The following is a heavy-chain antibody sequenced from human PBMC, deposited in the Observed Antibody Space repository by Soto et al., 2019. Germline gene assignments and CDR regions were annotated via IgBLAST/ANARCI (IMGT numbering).Heavy chain of an antibody. CDR1: GFTFSTYS. Sequence: GGSLRLSCAASGFTFSTYSMNWIRQAPGKGLEWVSYISSSSSTIYYADSVKGRFTISRDNAKNSLYLQMNSLRAEDTAVYYCAKERSYYDSSGYLFDYWGQGTLVTVSS. J-gene: IGHJ4*02. CDR2: ISSSSSTI. V-gene: IGHV3-48*01. CDR3: AKERSYYDSSGYLFDY. D-gene: IGHD3-22*01.